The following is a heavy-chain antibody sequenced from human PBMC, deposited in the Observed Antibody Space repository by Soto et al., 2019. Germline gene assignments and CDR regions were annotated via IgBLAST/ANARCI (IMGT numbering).Heavy chain of an antibody. CDR3: ARDNHDYLWGNYRTDAFDI. CDR2: INPNSGGT. J-gene: IGHJ3*02. CDR1: GYPFTGYY. Sequence: GGSVKVFCKASGYPFTGYYIHWVRQAPGQGLEWMGWINPNSGGTNYAQKFHGRVTMTRDTSISTAYMELSRLRSDDTAVYYCARDNHDYLWGNYRTDAFDIWGQGTVVTVSS. D-gene: IGHD3-16*02. V-gene: IGHV1-2*02.